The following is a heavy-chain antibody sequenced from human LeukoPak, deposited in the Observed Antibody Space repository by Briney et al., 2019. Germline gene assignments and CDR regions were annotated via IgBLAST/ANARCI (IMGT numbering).Heavy chain of an antibody. J-gene: IGHJ6*03. V-gene: IGHV3-23*01. CDR1: GFTFSSYG. CDR2: ISGSGVST. CDR3: AVHYYSYYYMDV. Sequence: GGTLRLSCAASGFTFSSYGVSWVRQAPGKGLEWVSAISGSGVSTYYADSVKGRFTISRDNSKNTLYLQMNSLRAEDTAVYYCAVHYYSYYYMDVWGKGTTVTVSS.